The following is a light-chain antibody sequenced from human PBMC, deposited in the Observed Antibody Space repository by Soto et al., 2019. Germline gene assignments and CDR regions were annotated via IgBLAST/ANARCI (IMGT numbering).Light chain of an antibody. CDR2: SAS. V-gene: IGKV3-20*01. CDR1: QSVSSSY. J-gene: IGKJ2*01. CDR3: QQYGSSPHT. Sequence: EMVLTQSPGTLSLSPGERATLSCRASQSVSSSYLAWYQQKPGQAPRLIIYSASSRATGIPDRFSGSGSGTDISLTISRLEPEDFAVYYWQQYGSSPHTFGQRTKLEIK.